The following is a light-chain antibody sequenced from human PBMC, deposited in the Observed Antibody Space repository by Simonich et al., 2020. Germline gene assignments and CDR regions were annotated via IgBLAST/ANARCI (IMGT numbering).Light chain of an antibody. CDR1: QSVSSN. CDR3: QQYNNWPIT. Sequence: EIVLTQSPATLSLSPGEKPTLSCRASQSVSSNLAWYQQKPGQAPRLLLYGASTRATVIPARFSGSGSGTEFTLTISSMQSEDFAVYYCQQYNNWPITFGPGTKVDIK. J-gene: IGKJ3*01. V-gene: IGKV3-15*01. CDR2: GAS.